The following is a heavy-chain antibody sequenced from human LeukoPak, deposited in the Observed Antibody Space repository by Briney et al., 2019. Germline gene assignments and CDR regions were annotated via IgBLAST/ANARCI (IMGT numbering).Heavy chain of an antibody. Sequence: GGSLRLSCAASGFTFSNAWMSWVRQAPGKGLEWVSTISPGGTSAYYADSVRGRFAISRDNSKNTLYLQMSSLRAEDTALYYCAKQIPGAGTGDWGQGTLVTVSA. CDR3: AKQIPGAGTGD. V-gene: IGHV3-23*01. J-gene: IGHJ4*02. CDR2: ISPGGTSA. CDR1: GFTFSNAW. D-gene: IGHD6-13*01.